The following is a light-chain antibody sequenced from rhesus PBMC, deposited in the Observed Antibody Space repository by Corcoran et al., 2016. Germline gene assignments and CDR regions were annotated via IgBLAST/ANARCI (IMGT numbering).Light chain of an antibody. CDR1: SNDVGGYNY. CDR3: CSYTTSSTDV. CDR2: DVS. V-gene: IGLV2S7*01. J-gene: IGLJ6*01. Sequence: QSAPTQPPSVSGSPGQSVTISCTGTSNDVGGYNYVSWYQQHPGKAPKLMIYDVSKRPSGVSARFSGSKSDNTASLTISGLQAEDEADYYCCSYTTSSTDVFGSGTKLTVL.